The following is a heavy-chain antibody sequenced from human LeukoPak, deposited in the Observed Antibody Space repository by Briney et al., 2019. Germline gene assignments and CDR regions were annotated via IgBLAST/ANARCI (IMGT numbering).Heavy chain of an antibody. D-gene: IGHD1-26*01. Sequence: PSETLSLTCTVSGDSISSSSYYWGWIRQPPGKGLEWIGSIYYSGSTYYNPSLKSRVTISVDTSKNQFSLKLSSVTAADTAVYYCARHVLDFRSSRTGVYYMDVWGKGTTVTVSS. CDR1: GDSISSSSYY. CDR3: ARHVLDFRSSRTGVYYMDV. CDR2: IYYSGST. V-gene: IGHV4-39*01. J-gene: IGHJ6*03.